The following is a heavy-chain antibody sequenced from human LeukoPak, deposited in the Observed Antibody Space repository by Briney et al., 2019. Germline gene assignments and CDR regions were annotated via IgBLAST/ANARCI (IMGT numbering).Heavy chain of an antibody. CDR1: GGSISNFY. CDR2: IYYSGTT. D-gene: IGHD3-10*01. Sequence: PSETLSLTCTVSGGSISNFYWSWIRQPRGGGLEWIGYIYYSGTTNYNPSLKSRVTMSVDASKNQFSLWLTSVTAADTAVYYCARLARLALLRGVTGYHSLDVWGKGTKVTVSS. J-gene: IGHJ6*04. V-gene: IGHV4-59*13. CDR3: ARLARLALLRGVTGYHSLDV.